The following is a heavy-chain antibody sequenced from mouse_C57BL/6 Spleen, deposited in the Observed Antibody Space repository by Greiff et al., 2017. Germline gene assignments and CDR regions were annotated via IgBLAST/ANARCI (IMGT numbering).Heavy chain of an antibody. J-gene: IGHJ4*01. CDR1: GYTFTSYW. CDR3: ARSSTGGNAMDY. V-gene: IGHV1-50*01. Sequence: VQLQQPGAELVKPGASVKLSCKASGYTFTSYWMQWVKQRPGQGLEWIGEIDPSGSYTNYNQKFKGKATLTVDTSSSTAYMQLSRLTSEDSAVYYCARSSTGGNAMDYWGQGTSVTVSS. D-gene: IGHD4-1*02. CDR2: IDPSGSYT.